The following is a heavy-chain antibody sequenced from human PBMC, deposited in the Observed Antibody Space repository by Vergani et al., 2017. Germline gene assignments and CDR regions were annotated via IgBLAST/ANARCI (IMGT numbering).Heavy chain of an antibody. D-gene: IGHD1-7*01. V-gene: IGHV2-5*04. CDR3: VYRKTECGTTGCFYPFYYYYYMGV. CDR1: GFSLNTRGVS. Sequence: QITLKESGPTLVKPTQTLTLTCTFSGFSLNTRGVSVAWIRQPPGKALDWLALIYWNDDQHYSPSLNNRVTITKDNSKNQVVLTMTNMDYVDTGTYYCVYRKTECGTTGCFYPFYYYYYMGVWGKGTTVTVSS. CDR2: IYWNDDQ. J-gene: IGHJ6*03.